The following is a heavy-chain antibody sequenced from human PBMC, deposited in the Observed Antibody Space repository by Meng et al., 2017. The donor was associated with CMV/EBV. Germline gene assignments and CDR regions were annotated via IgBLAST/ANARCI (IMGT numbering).Heavy chain of an antibody. CDR1: GFTFSSYA. Sequence: ESLKISCAASGFTFSSYAMSWVRQAPGKGLEWVSVIYSGGSSTYYADSVKGRFTISRDNSKNTLYLQMNSLRAEDTAVYYCAREEDYYGMDVWGQGTTVTVSS. V-gene: IGHV3-23*03. J-gene: IGHJ6*02. CDR2: IYSGGSST. CDR3: AREEDYYGMDV.